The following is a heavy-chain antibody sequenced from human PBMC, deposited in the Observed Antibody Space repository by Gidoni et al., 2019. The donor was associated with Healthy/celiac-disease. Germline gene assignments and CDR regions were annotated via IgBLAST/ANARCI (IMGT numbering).Heavy chain of an antibody. CDR2: IYYIGST. Sequence: QLQLQESGPGLVKPSETLSLTCTVPGGSISSSSYYRGWIRQPPGRGLEWIGNIYYIGSTYYNPSLKSRVTISVDTSKNQFSLKLSSVTAADTAVYYCARSVDIVATIGRAAVGWYFDLWGRGTLVTVSS. J-gene: IGHJ2*01. CDR1: GGSISSSSYY. CDR3: ARSVDIVATIGRAAVGWYFDL. D-gene: IGHD5-12*01. V-gene: IGHV4-39*01.